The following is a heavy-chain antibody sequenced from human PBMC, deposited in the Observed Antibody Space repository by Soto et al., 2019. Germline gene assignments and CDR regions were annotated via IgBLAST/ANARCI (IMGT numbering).Heavy chain of an antibody. J-gene: IGHJ5*02. CDR1: GFTFSSYW. CDR2: IRQDGGQI. V-gene: IGHV3-7*05. D-gene: IGHD2-8*01. Sequence: EVQLVESGGGLVLPGGSLRLSCAASGFTFSSYWMTWVRQAPGKGLEWVANIRQDGGQIDYVDSVKGRFTISRDNAKNYLYLQMNSLRAEDTAVYYCARWTVSANNWFDPWGQGTLVTVSS. CDR3: ARWTVSANNWFDP.